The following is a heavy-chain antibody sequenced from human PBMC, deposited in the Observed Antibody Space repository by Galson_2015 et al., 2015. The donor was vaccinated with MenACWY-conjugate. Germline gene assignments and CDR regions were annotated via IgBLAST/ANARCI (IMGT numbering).Heavy chain of an antibody. D-gene: IGHD2-15*01. CDR3: ARDLPGNVVMVTGNYFDH. Sequence: SLRLSCAASGFTFRNYWMHWVRQVPGKGLMWVSRINRDGSSTTYAGSVKGRFTISRDNAKNTLYLQMNSLRAEDTALYYCARDLPGNVVMVTGNYFDHWGHGTLVTVSS. J-gene: IGHJ5*02. V-gene: IGHV3-74*01. CDR1: GFTFRNYW. CDR2: INRDGSST.